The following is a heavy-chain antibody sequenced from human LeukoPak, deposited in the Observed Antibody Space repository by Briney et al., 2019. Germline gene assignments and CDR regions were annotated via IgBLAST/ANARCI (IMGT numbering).Heavy chain of an antibody. CDR3: VRNFRSADY. J-gene: IGHJ4*02. Sequence: GGSLRLSCAASGFTFSIYCMHWVRQAPGKGPMWVSRICPDGPVTNYADSVKARFSISRDNARNTVYLQMNSLRAEDTAIYYCVRNFRSADYWGQGTLVTVSS. CDR1: GFTFSIYC. CDR2: ICPDGPVT. V-gene: IGHV3-74*01.